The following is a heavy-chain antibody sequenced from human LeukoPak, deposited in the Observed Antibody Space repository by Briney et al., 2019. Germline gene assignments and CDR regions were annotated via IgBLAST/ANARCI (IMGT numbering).Heavy chain of an antibody. CDR1: GFTVITND. CDR3: AKDHENSDYYYDFDS. D-gene: IGHD2-21*01. V-gene: IGHV3-53*01. CDR2: LYSDGKT. Sequence: PGGSLRLSCAASGFTVITNDMTWVRQAPGKGLEWVSVLYSDGKTKYHASVQGCFTISTDNSKNTLYQQMNSLRAEDTALYFCAKDHENSDYYYDFDSWGQGTLVTVSS. J-gene: IGHJ4*02.